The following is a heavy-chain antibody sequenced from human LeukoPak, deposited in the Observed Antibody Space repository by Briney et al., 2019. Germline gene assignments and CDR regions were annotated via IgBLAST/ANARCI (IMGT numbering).Heavy chain of an antibody. CDR1: GFTFSDYG. CDR3: AREGSGWYDY. V-gene: IGHV3-48*04. CDR2: ISSTGGTT. Sequence: QSGGSLRLSCAASGFTFSDYGMSWVRQAPGKGLEWVSSISSTGGTTYYADSVKGRFTISRDNAKNSLYLQMNSLRAEDTAVYYCAREGSGWYDYWGQGTLVTVSS. D-gene: IGHD6-19*01. J-gene: IGHJ4*02.